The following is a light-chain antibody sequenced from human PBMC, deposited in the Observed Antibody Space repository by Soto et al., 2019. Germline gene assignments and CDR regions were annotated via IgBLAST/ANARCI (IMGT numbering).Light chain of an antibody. CDR3: QVRTNWSIA. V-gene: IGKV3-11*01. CDR1: QSVSIN. CDR2: DAS. Sequence: EIVMTPSPGTLSVSPGEGATLSCRASQSVSINLAWYQQKPGQAPRLLIYDASNRAAGIPARFSGTGSGTDFTLTINNLEPEDFAVYYCQVRTNWSIAFGRGTRREIK. J-gene: IGKJ5*01.